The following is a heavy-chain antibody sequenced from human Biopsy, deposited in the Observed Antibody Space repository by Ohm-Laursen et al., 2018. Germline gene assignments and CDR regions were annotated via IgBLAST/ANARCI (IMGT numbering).Heavy chain of an antibody. V-gene: IGHV1-18*01. D-gene: IGHD4-17*01. CDR3: ARDYYPYVDYLKDVPLCDS. Sequence: SVKVSCKASGYTFTTYGISWVRQAPGQGLEWMGWINTYSGNTNYGKKFHDRVIMTSDTSTGTAYLEHRSLRSDDTAVYYCARDYYPYVDYLKDVPLCDSWGQGTLVTVSS. CDR2: INTYSGNT. J-gene: IGHJ4*02. CDR1: GYTFTTYG.